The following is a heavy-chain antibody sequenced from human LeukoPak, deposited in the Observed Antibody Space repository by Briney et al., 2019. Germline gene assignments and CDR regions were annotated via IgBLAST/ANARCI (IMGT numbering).Heavy chain of an antibody. V-gene: IGHV4-4*07. J-gene: IGHJ4*02. CDR2: IYTSGST. D-gene: IGHD3-22*01. Sequence: SETLSLTCTVSGCSISSYYWSWIRQPAGKGLEWIGRIYTSGSTNYNPSLKSRVTMSVDTSKNQFSLRLSSVTAADTAVYYCARDLLTYYYDSSGYYLDYWGQGTLVTVSS. CDR3: ARDLLTYYYDSSGYYLDY. CDR1: GCSISSYY.